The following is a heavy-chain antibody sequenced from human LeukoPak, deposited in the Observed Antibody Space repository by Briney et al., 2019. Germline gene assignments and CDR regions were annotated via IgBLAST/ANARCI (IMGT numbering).Heavy chain of an antibody. CDR3: ARWGGTRQYYFDY. V-gene: IGHV3-33*01. Sequence: GGSLRLPCPVSGFIFSDYGFHWVRQAPGKGLEWVAVTRFDGSIKQYADSVKGRFTISRDDSQNTLYLQMNFLKSEDTAGYYCARWGGTRQYYFDYWGQGTLVSVSS. D-gene: IGHD1-1*01. CDR1: GFIFSDYG. CDR2: TRFDGSIK. J-gene: IGHJ4*02.